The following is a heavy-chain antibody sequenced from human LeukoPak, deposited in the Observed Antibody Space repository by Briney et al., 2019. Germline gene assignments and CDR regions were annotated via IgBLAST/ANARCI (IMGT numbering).Heavy chain of an antibody. CDR3: ARVRAMIRGDAFDI. Sequence: ASVKVSCKASGYTFTSYDINWVRQAIGQGLEWMGWMNPNSGNTGYAQKFQGRVTITRNTSISTAYMELSSLRSEDTAVYYCARVRAMIRGDAFDIWGQGTMVTVSS. D-gene: IGHD3-22*01. J-gene: IGHJ3*02. CDR1: GYTFTSYD. CDR2: MNPNSGNT. V-gene: IGHV1-8*03.